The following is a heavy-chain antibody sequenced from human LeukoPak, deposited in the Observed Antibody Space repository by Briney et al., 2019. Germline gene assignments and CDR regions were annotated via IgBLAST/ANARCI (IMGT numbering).Heavy chain of an antibody. CDR3: AGQRGYTWSWFDP. Sequence: APVKVSCRASGYTFTSYAITWVRQAPGQGLEWMGWISANNGDTNYAQNFQGRVTLTTDTSTSTAYMELRNVKSDDTAVYYCAGQRGYTWSWFDPWGQGTLVTVSS. D-gene: IGHD5-24*01. CDR2: ISANNGDT. V-gene: IGHV1-18*01. CDR1: GYTFTSYA. J-gene: IGHJ5*02.